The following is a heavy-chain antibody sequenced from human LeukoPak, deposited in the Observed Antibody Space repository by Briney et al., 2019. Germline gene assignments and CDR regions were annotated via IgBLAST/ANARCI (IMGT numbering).Heavy chain of an antibody. CDR1: GFTFSSYE. CDR3: ARTVARIGY. J-gene: IGHJ4*02. D-gene: IGHD4-23*01. Sequence: GGSLRLSCAASGFTFSSYEMNWVRQAPGKGLEWVSHISSSGSTIYYTDSVKGRFTISRDNSKNLLYLQMNSLRDEDTAIYYCARTVARIGYWGQGTLVTVSS. CDR2: ISSSGSTI. V-gene: IGHV3-48*03.